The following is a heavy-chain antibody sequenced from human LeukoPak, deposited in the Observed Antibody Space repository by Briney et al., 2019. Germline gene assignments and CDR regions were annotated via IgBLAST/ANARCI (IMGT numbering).Heavy chain of an antibody. CDR1: GYTFTGYY. D-gene: IGHD3-9*01. Sequence: ASVKVSCKASGYTFTGYYMHWVRQAPGQGLEWMGWINPNSGGTNYAQKFQGWVTMTRDTSISTAYMELSRLRSDDTAVYYCAREGLYDILTGPSYGMDVWGQGTTVTVSS. J-gene: IGHJ6*02. CDR3: AREGLYDILTGPSYGMDV. V-gene: IGHV1-2*04. CDR2: INPNSGGT.